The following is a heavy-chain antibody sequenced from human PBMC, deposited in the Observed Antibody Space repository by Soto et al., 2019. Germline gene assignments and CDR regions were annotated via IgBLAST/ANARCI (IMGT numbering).Heavy chain of an antibody. D-gene: IGHD3-10*01. J-gene: IGHJ4*02. Sequence: SETQSLTCTVSGGYISYYYWSWIRQHPGQGLEWSAYIYYSGSTNYNPSRKSRVTISVDTYKNQFSLKLSSVTAADTAVYYCARDVGSGTNYFDYWGQGTPVTVSS. CDR2: IYYSGST. CDR3: ARDVGSGTNYFDY. V-gene: IGHV4-59*01. CDR1: GGYISYYY.